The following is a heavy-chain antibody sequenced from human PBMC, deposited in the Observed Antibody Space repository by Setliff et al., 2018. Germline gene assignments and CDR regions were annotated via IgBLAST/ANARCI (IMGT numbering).Heavy chain of an antibody. Sequence: GGSLRLSCAASGFTFSSDPMNWVRQAPGKGLEWLSNIRNDGATTSYADSVKGRFTISRDNSKNTLYLQMNSLRAEDTALYYCAREYGASPHPTRRNWYFDLWGRGTLVTVSS. CDR1: GFTFSSDP. D-gene: IGHD2-8*01. J-gene: IGHJ2*01. CDR2: IRNDGATT. CDR3: AREYGASPHPTRRNWYFDL. V-gene: IGHV3-48*01.